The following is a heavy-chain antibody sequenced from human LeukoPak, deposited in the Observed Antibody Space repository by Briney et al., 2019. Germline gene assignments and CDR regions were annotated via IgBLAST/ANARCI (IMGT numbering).Heavy chain of an antibody. CDR3: AKGILESDWNPSVG. Sequence: PGGPLRLSCAASGFTFSSYAMSWVRQAPGKGRECVAFIPYDETNKYYAESVKGRFTISRDNPKSTLFLRMNGLRTDDTAVYYCAKGILESDWNPSVGWGQGTLVTVSS. J-gene: IGHJ4*02. V-gene: IGHV3-30*02. CDR1: GFTFSSYA. D-gene: IGHD1-1*01. CDR2: IPYDETNK.